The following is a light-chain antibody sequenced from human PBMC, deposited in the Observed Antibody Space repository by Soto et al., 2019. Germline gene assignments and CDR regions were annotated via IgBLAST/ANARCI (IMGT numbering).Light chain of an antibody. CDR2: DAS. Sequence: IQVTQSPTTLSASLGDRVTITCRASQTISTWMAWYQQKPGKAPKVLIFDASSLESGVPSRFSGSGSATEFTLTISSLQPDDFATYYCQQYSTYPWTFGQGTKVDI. V-gene: IGKV1-5*01. CDR1: QTISTW. J-gene: IGKJ1*01. CDR3: QQYSTYPWT.